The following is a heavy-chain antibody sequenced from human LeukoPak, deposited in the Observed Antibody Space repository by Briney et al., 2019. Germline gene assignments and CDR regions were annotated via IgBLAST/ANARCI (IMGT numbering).Heavy chain of an antibody. CDR3: AREVHGGGQMATISDY. D-gene: IGHD5-24*01. Sequence: ASVNVSCKASGYTFTSYAMNWVRQAPGQGLEWMGWINTNTGNPTYAQGFTGRFVFSLDTSVSTAYLQISSLKAEDTAVYYCAREVHGGGQMATISDYWGQGTLVTVSS. V-gene: IGHV7-4-1*02. CDR1: GYTFTSYA. J-gene: IGHJ4*02. CDR2: INTNTGNP.